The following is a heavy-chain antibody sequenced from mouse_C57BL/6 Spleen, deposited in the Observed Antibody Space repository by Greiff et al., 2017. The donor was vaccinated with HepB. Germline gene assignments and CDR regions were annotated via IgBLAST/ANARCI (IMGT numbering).Heavy chain of an antibody. CDR3: AREHGSSQGYFDV. CDR2: INPNNGGT. Sequence: VQLQQSGPELVKPGASVKISCKASGYTFTDYYMNWVKQSHGKSLEWIGDINPNNGGTSYNQKFKGKATLTVDKSSSTAYMELRSLTSEDSAVYYCAREHGSSQGYFDVWGTGTTVTVSS. CDR1: GYTFTDYY. V-gene: IGHV1-26*01. J-gene: IGHJ1*03. D-gene: IGHD1-1*01.